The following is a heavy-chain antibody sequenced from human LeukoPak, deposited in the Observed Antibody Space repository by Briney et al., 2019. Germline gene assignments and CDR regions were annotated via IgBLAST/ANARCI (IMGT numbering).Heavy chain of an antibody. D-gene: IGHD2-2*01. CDR2: INPNSGGT. CDR3: ATSWGYCSSTSCYYDYYMDV. CDR1: GYTFTGYY. J-gene: IGHJ6*03. Sequence: GASVKVSCKAPGYTFTGYYMHWVRQAPGQGLEWMGWINPNSGGTNYAQKFQGRVTMTRDTSISTAYMELSRLRSDDTAVYYCATSWGYCSSTSCYYDYYMDVWGKGTTVTVSS. V-gene: IGHV1-2*02.